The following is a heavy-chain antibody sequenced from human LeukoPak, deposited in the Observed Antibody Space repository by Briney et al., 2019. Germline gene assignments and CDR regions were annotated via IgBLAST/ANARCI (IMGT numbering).Heavy chain of an antibody. CDR1: GGSISSSSYY. J-gene: IGHJ6*03. V-gene: IGHV4-39*07. D-gene: IGHD5/OR15-5a*01. CDR3: ARFVYGDYYYYMDV. Sequence: SETLSLTCTVSGGSISSSSYYWGWIRQPPGKGLEWIGSIYYSGSTHYNLSLKSRVTISVDTSKNQFSLKLSSVTAADTAVYYCARFVYGDYYYYMDVWGKGTTVTISS. CDR2: IYYSGST.